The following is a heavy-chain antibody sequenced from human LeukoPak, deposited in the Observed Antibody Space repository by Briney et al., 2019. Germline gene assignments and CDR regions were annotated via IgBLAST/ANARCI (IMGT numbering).Heavy chain of an antibody. CDR2: IIPIFGTA. CDR1: GGSFNAYA. Sequence: SVKVSCKASGGSFNAYAISWVRQAPGQGLEWMGGIIPIFGTANYAQKFQGRVTITADESTSTAYMELSSLRSEDTAVYYCASEPIAAAGTTDYWGQGTLVTVSS. D-gene: IGHD6-13*01. CDR3: ASEPIAAAGTTDY. J-gene: IGHJ4*02. V-gene: IGHV1-69*13.